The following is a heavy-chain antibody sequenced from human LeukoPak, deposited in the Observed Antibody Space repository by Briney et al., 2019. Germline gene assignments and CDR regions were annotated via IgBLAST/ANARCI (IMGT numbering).Heavy chain of an antibody. CDR2: INHRGSS. J-gene: IGHJ4*02. D-gene: IGHD3-22*01. CDR3: ARGRYYFDSSGYDY. CDR1: GESFSAYF. Sequence: SETLSLTCAVYGESFSAYFWNWIRQAPGKPLEYIGEINHRGSSHYNPSLKTRVTISVDTSKNQFSLRLSSVTAADTAVYYCARGRYYFDSSGYDYWGQGTLVTVSS. V-gene: IGHV4-34*01.